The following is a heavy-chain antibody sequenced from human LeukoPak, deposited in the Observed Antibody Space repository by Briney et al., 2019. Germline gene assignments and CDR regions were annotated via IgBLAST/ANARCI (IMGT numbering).Heavy chain of an antibody. CDR2: LGISGDYA. J-gene: IGHJ4*02. CDR1: GFTLSSYA. CDR3: AKPLIPVAGTLYFDY. V-gene: IGHV3-23*01. Sequence: PGGSLRLSCVASGFTLSSYAVSWVRQAPGKGLQWVSSLGISGDYAWYAGSVKGRFTISRDNSKNTLYLQMNSLRAEDTAVYYCAKPLIPVAGTLYFDYWGQGTLVTVSS. D-gene: IGHD6-19*01.